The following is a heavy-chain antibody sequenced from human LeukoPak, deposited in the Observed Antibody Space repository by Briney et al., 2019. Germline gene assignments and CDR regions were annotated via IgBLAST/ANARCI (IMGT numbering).Heavy chain of an antibody. Sequence: SETLSLTCTVSGGSISSSSYYWGWIRQPPGRGLEWIGSIYYSGSTYYNPSLKSRVTISVDTSKNQFSLKLSSVTAADTAVYYCARWGDYDILTGYYVFDYWGQGTLVTVSS. J-gene: IGHJ4*02. D-gene: IGHD3-9*01. V-gene: IGHV4-39*01. CDR2: IYYSGST. CDR1: GGSISSSSYY. CDR3: ARWGDYDILTGYYVFDY.